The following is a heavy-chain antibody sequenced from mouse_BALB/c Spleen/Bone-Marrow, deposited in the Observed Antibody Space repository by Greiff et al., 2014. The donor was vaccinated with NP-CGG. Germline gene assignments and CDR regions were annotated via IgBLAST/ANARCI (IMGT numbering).Heavy chain of an antibody. J-gene: IGHJ1*01. CDR3: ARDWYFDV. Sequence: VQLQQSGAELAKPGASVKMSCKASGYTFTSYWMHWVKQRPGQGLEWIGYINPSTGYTEYNQKFKDKATLTADKSSSTAYMQLSSLTSEDSAVYDCARDWYFDVWGAGTTVTVSS. CDR2: INPSTGYT. CDR1: GYTFTSYW. V-gene: IGHV1-7*01.